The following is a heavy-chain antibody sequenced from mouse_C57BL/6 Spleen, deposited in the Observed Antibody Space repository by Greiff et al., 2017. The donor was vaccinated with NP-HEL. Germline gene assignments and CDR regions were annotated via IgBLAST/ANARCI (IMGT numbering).Heavy chain of an antibody. D-gene: IGHD1-1*01. CDR1: GYTFTDYS. Sequence: VQLQQSGAELVRPGASVKLSCKASGYTFTDYSLNWVKQRPGQGLEWIASIYPVSGNTYYNEKFKGKATLTAETSSSTAYMQLSSLTSEDSAVYFCARSGYYDYFDYWGQGTTLTVSS. J-gene: IGHJ2*01. CDR2: IYPVSGNT. V-gene: IGHV1-76*01. CDR3: ARSGYYDYFDY.